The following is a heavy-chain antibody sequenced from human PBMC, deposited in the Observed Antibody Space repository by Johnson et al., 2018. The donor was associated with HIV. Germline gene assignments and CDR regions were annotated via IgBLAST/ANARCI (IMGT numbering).Heavy chain of an antibody. CDR3: PRETNSAMAGDAFDI. D-gene: IGHD5-18*01. CDR2: INSDGSST. CDR1: GFIFSSYW. V-gene: IGHV3-74*01. Sequence: VQLVESGGGLVQPGGSLRLSCAASGFIFSSYWMHWVRQAPGKGLVWVSRINSDGSSTTYADSVKGRFTISRDNAKNTLYLQMNSLRAEDTAVYYCPRETNSAMAGDAFDIWGQATMVTVSS. J-gene: IGHJ3*02.